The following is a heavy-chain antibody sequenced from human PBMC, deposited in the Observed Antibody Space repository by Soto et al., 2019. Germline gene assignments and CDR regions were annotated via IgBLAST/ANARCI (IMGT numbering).Heavy chain of an antibody. CDR2: INSDGSST. D-gene: IGHD6-13*01. J-gene: IGHJ5*02. V-gene: IGHV3-74*01. CDR1: GFTFSSYW. CDR3: ARVTAGRGWFDP. Sequence: EVQLVESGGGLVQPGGSLRLSCAASGFTFSSYWMHWVRQAPGKGLVWVSRINSDGSSTSYADSVKGRFTISRDNAKNTLYLQMNSLRAEDTAVYYCARVTAGRGWFDPWGQGTLVTVSS.